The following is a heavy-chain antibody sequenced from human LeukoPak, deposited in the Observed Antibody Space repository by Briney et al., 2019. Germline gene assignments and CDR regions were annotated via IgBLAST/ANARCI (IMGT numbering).Heavy chain of an antibody. V-gene: IGHV4-4*02. J-gene: IGHJ4*02. CDR3: ARGGSGYYYIPY. CDR1: GGSISSRNW. Sequence: SETLSLTCTVSGGSISSRNWWSWVRQPPGKGLEWIGEMYHSGSINYNPSLKSRVTISVDISKNQFSLRLNSVTAADTAVYYCARGGSGYYYIPYWGQGTLVTVSS. CDR2: MYHSGSI. D-gene: IGHD3-22*01.